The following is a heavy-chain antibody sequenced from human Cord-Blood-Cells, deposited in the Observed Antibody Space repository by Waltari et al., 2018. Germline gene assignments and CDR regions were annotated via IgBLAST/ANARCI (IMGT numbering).Heavy chain of an antibody. CDR2: IYYSGST. CDR1: GGSISSSSYY. V-gene: IGHV4-39*01. Sequence: QLQLQESGPGLVKPSETLSLTCTVSGGSISSSSYYWGWIRQPPGKGLEWIGSIYYSGSTYYNPSLKSRVTISVDTSKNQFSLKLSSVTAADTAVYYCARRADDAFDIWGQGTMDTVSS. D-gene: IGHD1-26*01. J-gene: IGHJ3*02. CDR3: ARRADDAFDI.